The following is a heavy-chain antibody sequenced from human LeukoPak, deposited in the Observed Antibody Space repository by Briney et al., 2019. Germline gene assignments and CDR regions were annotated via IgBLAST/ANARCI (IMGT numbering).Heavy chain of an antibody. J-gene: IGHJ3*02. D-gene: IGHD6-13*01. CDR2: IYYSGST. V-gene: IGHV4-59*01. CDR3: ARDLAPGYSSSWSPNDAFDI. CDR1: GGSISSYY. Sequence: SETLSLTCTVSGGSISSYYWSWIRQPPGKGLEWIGYIYYSGSTNYNPSLKSRVTISVDTSKNQFSLKLSSVTAADTAVYYCARDLAPGYSSSWSPNDAFDIWGQGTMVTVSS.